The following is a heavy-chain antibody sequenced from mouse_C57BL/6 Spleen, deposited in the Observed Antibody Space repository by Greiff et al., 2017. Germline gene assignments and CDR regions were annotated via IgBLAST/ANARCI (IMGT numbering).Heavy chain of an antibody. CDR2: IDPNSGGT. CDR1: GYTFTSYW. D-gene: IGHD1-1*01. J-gene: IGHJ1*03. Sequence: QVQLQQPGAELVKPGASVKLSCKASGYTFTSYWMHWVKQRPGRGLEWIGRIDPNSGGTKYNEKFKSKATLTVDKPSSTAYMQLSSLTSEDSAVYYCARNHYYGSSYWYFDVWAQGPRSPSPQ. CDR3: ARNHYYGSSYWYFDV. V-gene: IGHV1-72*01.